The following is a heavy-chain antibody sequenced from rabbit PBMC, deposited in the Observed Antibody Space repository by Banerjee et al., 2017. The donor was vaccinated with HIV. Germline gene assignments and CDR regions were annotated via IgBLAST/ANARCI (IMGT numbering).Heavy chain of an antibody. Sequence: QLVESGGGLVQPEGSLTLTCTASGFSFSSNGMCWVRQAPGKGLEWIGCISTDDGSTYYVSWAKGRFTISKPSSTTVTLQMTSLTAADTATYFCTRNWDLWGQGTLVTVS. CDR2: ISTDDGST. D-gene: IGHD4-2*01. V-gene: IGHV1S45*01. CDR3: TRNWDL. CDR1: GFSFSSNG. J-gene: IGHJ3*01.